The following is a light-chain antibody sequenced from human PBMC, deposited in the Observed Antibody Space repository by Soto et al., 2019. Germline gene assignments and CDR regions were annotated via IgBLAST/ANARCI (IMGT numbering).Light chain of an antibody. Sequence: LTQSPSSLSASVGDRVTITCRASQGIDTSLAWYQQKPGQAPRLLIYGASNRATGIPDRFSGSGSGTDFTLTLSRLEPEDFAVYYCQQYGSSPLTFGGGTKVDIK. J-gene: IGKJ4*01. CDR3: QQYGSSPLT. CDR2: GAS. V-gene: IGKV3-20*01. CDR1: QGIDTS.